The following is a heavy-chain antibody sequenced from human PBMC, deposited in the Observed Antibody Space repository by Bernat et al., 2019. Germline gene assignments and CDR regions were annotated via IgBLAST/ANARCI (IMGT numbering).Heavy chain of an antibody. Sequence: EVQLLDSGGVLVQPGGSLRLSCAASGFTFSSYAMSWVRQAPGKGLEWVSAISGSGGSTYYADSVKGRSIISRDNSTNTLYLQMNLRRAEDTGIYDCAKEKDSSWLNGGIAVVGFDYWGEGTMVTVSS. D-gene: IGHD6-19*01. CDR2: ISGSGGST. CDR3: AKEKDSSWLNGGIAVVGFDY. CDR1: GFTFSSYA. J-gene: IGHJ4*02. V-gene: IGHV3-23*01.